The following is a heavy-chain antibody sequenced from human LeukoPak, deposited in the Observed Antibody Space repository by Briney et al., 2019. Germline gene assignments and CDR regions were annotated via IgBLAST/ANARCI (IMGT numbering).Heavy chain of an antibody. Sequence: PSETLSLTCTVTGDSISRYYWSWIRQPPGKGLEWIAYIHSSGVTRYNPSLKSRVTISLDTSKNQFSLKLGSVTAADTAVYYCARHNPSGDSSGSSWGQGALVTVSS. V-gene: IGHV4-59*08. J-gene: IGHJ5*02. CDR1: GDSISRYY. D-gene: IGHD6-13*01. CDR2: IHSSGVT. CDR3: ARHNPSGDSSGSS.